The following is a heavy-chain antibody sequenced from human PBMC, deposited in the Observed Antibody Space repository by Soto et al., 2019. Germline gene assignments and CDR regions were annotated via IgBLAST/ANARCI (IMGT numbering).Heavy chain of an antibody. D-gene: IGHD6-19*01. CDR1: GFTVSSNY. J-gene: IGHJ4*02. V-gene: IGHV3-66*04. CDR3: ARRRAGWYYCDY. Sequence: EVQLVESGGGLVQPGGSLRLSCAASGFTSGFTVSSNYMSWVRQAPGKGLEWVSVIYSGGATYYADSVKDRFTISRDDSKNPLYLQLSSLRADDTAVYDGARRRAGWYYCDYWGQGTLVTVSS. CDR2: IYSGGAT.